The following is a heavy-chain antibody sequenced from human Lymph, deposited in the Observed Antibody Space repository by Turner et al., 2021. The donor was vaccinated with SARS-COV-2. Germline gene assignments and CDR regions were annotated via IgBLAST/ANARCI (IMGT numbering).Heavy chain of an antibody. V-gene: IGHV4-59*01. CDR3: ARQTVNNWVDP. CDR1: GGSMKNNY. D-gene: IGHD2-21*02. Sequence: QVQLQESGLRLVKPLETRSLTCTVSGGSMKNNYWSWIRQPPGKRLEWIGFIFYRWSNNHHPSLKGRVTISVDTSENQFSLKLTSVTAADTAIYYCARQTVNNWVDPWGQGTLVTVSS. J-gene: IGHJ5*02. CDR2: IFYRWSN.